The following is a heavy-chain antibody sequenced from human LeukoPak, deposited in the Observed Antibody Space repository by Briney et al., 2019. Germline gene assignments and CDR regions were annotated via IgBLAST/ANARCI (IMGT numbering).Heavy chain of an antibody. CDR2: IIPIFGTG. Sequence: SVKVSCKASGGTFSSYAISWVRQAPGQGLEWMGGIIPIFGTGNYAQKFQGRVTITADESTSTAYMELSSLRSEDTAVYYCARGGATMVRGVIRDWFDPWGQGTLVTVSS. J-gene: IGHJ5*02. D-gene: IGHD3-10*01. V-gene: IGHV1-69*13. CDR1: GGTFSSYA. CDR3: ARGGATMVRGVIRDWFDP.